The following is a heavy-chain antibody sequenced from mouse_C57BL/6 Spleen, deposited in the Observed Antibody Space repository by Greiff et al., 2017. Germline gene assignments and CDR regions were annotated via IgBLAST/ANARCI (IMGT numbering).Heavy chain of an antibody. V-gene: IGHV1-55*01. Sequence: QVQLQQPGAELVKPGASVKMSCKASGYTFTSYWITWVKQRPGQGLEWMGDIYPGSGSTNYNEKFKSKATLTVETAYSTDYMQLSSLTSEDSAVYYCARFWYYGSIYDYAMDYWGQGTSVTVSS. D-gene: IGHD1-1*01. CDR3: ARFWYYGSIYDYAMDY. J-gene: IGHJ4*01. CDR1: GYTFTSYW. CDR2: IYPGSGST.